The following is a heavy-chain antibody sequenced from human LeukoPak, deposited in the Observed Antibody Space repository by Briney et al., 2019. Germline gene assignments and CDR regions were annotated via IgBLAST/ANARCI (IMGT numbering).Heavy chain of an antibody. CDR3: ARSPIQLWLPYAFDI. CDR1: GYSFTNYW. J-gene: IGHJ3*02. D-gene: IGHD5-18*01. CDR2: TYPYDSDT. Sequence: GESLKISCKGSGYSFTNYWIGWVRQMPGKGLEWMGITYPYDSDTRYSPSFQGQVTISADKSISTAYLQWSSLKASDTAMYYCARSPIQLWLPYAFDIWGQGTMVTVSS. V-gene: IGHV5-51*01.